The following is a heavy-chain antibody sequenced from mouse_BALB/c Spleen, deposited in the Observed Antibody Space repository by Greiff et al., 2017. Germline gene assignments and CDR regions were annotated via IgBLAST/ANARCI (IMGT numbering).Heavy chain of an antibody. D-gene: IGHD2-9*01. CDR3: AREGTYYGYDRGPWFAY. CDR2: ISDGGSYT. Sequence: EVMLVESGGGLVKPGGSLKLSCAASGFTFSDYYMYWVRQTPEKRLEWVATISDGGSYTYYPDSVKGRFTISRDNAKNNLYLQMSSLKSEDTAMYYCAREGTYYGYDRGPWFAYWGQGTLVTVSA. CDR1: GFTFSDYY. J-gene: IGHJ3*01. V-gene: IGHV5-4*02.